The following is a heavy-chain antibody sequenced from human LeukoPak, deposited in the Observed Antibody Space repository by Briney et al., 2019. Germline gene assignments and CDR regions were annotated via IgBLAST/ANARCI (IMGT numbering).Heavy chain of an antibody. V-gene: IGHV4-31*03. CDR1: GGSISSGGYY. CDR3: ARFWNNWFDP. CDR2: IYYSGST. Sequence: SETLSLTCTVPGGSISSGGYYWSWIRQHPGKGLEWIGYIYYSGSTYYNPSLKSRVTISVDTSKNQFSLKLSSVTAADTAVYYCARFWNNWFDPWGQGTLVTVSS. D-gene: IGHD3-3*01. J-gene: IGHJ5*02.